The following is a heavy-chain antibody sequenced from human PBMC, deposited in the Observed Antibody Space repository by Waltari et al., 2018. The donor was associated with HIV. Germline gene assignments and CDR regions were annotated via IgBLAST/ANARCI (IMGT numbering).Heavy chain of an antibody. CDR1: GGSFSGYY. V-gene: IGHV4-34*01. CDR3: ARRVSDYYDSSGYYYALDY. CDR2: INHSGST. Sequence: QVQLQQWGAGLLKPSETLSLTCAVYGGSFSGYYWSWTRQPPGKGLEWIGEINHSGSTNYNPSLKSRVTISVDTSKNQFSLKLSSVTAADTAVYYCARRVSDYYDSSGYYYALDYWGQGTLVTVSS. D-gene: IGHD3-22*01. J-gene: IGHJ4*02.